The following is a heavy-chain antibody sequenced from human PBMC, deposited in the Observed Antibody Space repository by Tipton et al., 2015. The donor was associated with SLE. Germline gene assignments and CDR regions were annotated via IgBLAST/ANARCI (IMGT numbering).Heavy chain of an antibody. CDR1: GGSLSHYF. D-gene: IGHD2-21*01. V-gene: IGHV4-34*01. CDR3: ARERDCGSDCFGSYYYYMDV. CDR2: INYIGRT. J-gene: IGHJ6*03. Sequence: LRLSCEVNGGSLSHYFWSWIRQAPGKGLEWIGEINYIGRTNFNPSLKSRVTVSLDTRNNQHSLELTSVTAADTAMYFCARERDCGSDCFGSYYYYMDVWGKGTTVIVSS.